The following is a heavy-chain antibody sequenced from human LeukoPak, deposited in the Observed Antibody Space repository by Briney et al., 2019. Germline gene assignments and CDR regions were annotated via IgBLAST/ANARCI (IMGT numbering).Heavy chain of an antibody. Sequence: GGSLRLSCAASGFTFGTYAMFWVREAPGEGLEWVSRIIGNSASPPYAHFVSGRVTISRDNSKNTVYMQMSSLRAQSTGLCYCARGEFLGSGASLSDYWGKETLVTVSS. CDR2: IIGNSASP. J-gene: IGHJ4*02. CDR1: GFTFGTYA. CDR3: ARGEFLGSGASLSDY. V-gene: IGHV3-23*01. D-gene: IGHD3-10*01.